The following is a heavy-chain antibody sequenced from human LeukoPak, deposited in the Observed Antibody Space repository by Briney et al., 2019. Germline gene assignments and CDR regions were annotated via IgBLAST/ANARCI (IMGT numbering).Heavy chain of an antibody. J-gene: IGHJ6*02. D-gene: IGHD6-13*01. CDR1: GYTFTSYY. Sequence: ASVKVSCKASGYTFTSYYMHWVRQAPGQGLEWMGIINPSGGSTSYAQKFQGRVTMTRNTSISTAYMELSSLRSEDTAVYYCARGSRFYYGMDVWGQGTTVTVSS. CDR3: ARGSRFYYGMDV. CDR2: INPSGGST. V-gene: IGHV1-46*01.